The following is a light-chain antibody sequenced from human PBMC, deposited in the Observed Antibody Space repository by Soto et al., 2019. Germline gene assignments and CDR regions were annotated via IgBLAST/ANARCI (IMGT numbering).Light chain of an antibody. J-gene: IGKJ3*01. CDR3: KQSYRTPHIT. CDR1: QSISIY. V-gene: IGKV1-39*01. CDR2: SAS. Sequence: DIQMTQSPASLYASVGDSVTITCRTSQSISIYLNWYQKKLGRAPQLLIYSASNLQGGVPSRISGSGGWTDFTLTITSLQPEDFGTYYYKQSYRTPHITFCHGTKVEIK.